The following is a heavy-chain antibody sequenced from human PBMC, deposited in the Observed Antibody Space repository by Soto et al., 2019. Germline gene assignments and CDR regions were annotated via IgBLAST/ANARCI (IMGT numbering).Heavy chain of an antibody. D-gene: IGHD3-10*01. J-gene: IGHJ4*02. Sequence: EVQLVESGGGLVQPGGSLRPSCAASGFSFSDHYMDWVRQAPAKGLEWIGRTRNRGNGYTTEYAASAKGRFIISRDDSKNSLYLQMNSLKTEDTAVYYCARAFYGSGSYSLDYWGQGALVTVSS. CDR3: ARAFYGSGSYSLDY. V-gene: IGHV3-72*01. CDR2: TRNRGNGYTT. CDR1: GFSFSDHY.